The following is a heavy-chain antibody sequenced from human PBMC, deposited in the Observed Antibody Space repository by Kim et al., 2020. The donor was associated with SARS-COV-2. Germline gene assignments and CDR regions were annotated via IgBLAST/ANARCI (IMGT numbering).Heavy chain of an antibody. CDR3: ARRSRAMVRGVITQPYYYYYGMDV. D-gene: IGHD3-10*01. CDR1: GGSFSGYY. J-gene: IGHJ6*02. CDR2: INHSGST. V-gene: IGHV4-34*01. Sequence: SETLSLTCAVYGGSFSGYYWSWIRQPPGKGLEWIGEINHSGSTNYNPSLKSRVTISVDTSKNQFSLKLSSVTAADTAVYYCARRSRAMVRGVITQPYYYYYGMDVWGQGTTVTVSS.